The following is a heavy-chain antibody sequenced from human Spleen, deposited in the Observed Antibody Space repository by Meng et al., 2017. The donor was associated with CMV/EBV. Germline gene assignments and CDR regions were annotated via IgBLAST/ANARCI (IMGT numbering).Heavy chain of an antibody. J-gene: IGHJ2*01. Sequence: ASVKVSCKASGYTFIGYYMHWVRQAPGQGLEWMGWINPETGDSNYAQKFQGRVTMTRDTFITTAYMEVSRLRSDDTAVYYCARELGIPHWYFDLWGRGTLVTVSS. CDR2: INPETGDS. D-gene: IGHD7-27*01. CDR1: GYTFIGYY. V-gene: IGHV1-2*02. CDR3: ARELGIPHWYFDL.